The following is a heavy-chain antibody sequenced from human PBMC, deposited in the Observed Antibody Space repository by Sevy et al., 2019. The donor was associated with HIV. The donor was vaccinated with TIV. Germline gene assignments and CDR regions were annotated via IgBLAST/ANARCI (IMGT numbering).Heavy chain of an antibody. J-gene: IGHJ4*02. D-gene: IGHD2-15*01. CDR1: GGSISSSSYY. Sequence: SETLSLTCTVSGGSISSSSYYWGWIRQPPGKGLEWIGSIYYSGSTYYNPSLKSRVTISVDTSKNQFSLKLSSVTAADTAVYYCARRGVAATIDYWGQGTLVTVSS. CDR2: IYYSGST. CDR3: ARRGVAATIDY. V-gene: IGHV4-39*01.